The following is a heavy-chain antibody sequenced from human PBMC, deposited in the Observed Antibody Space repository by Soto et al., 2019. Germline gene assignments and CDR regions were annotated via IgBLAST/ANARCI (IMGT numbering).Heavy chain of an antibody. CDR1: GFSLSTSGVG. D-gene: IGHD1-1*01. Sequence: QITLKESGPTRVKPTQTLTLTCTFSGFSLSTSGVGVGCIRQPPGKALERLALIYWDDDKRYNPSLKSRLTSTKDTSKNQVVLTMTNMDPVDTATYYCAHRVGLQGNWNGGYFDFWGQGALVTVSS. V-gene: IGHV2-5*02. J-gene: IGHJ4*02. CDR2: IYWDDDK. CDR3: AHRVGLQGNWNGGYFDF.